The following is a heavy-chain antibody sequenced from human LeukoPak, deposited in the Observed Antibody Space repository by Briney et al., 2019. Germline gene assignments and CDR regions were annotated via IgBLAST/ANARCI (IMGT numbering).Heavy chain of an antibody. J-gene: IGHJ6*02. V-gene: IGHV4-4*07. CDR2: IYTSGST. Sequence: PSETLSLTCTVSGGSISSYYWSWIRQPAGKGLEWIGRIYTSGSTNYNPSLKSRVTMSVDTSKNQFSLKLSSVTAADTAVYYCARVGVVVDFDYYYGMDVWGQGTTVTVSS. CDR3: ARVGVVVDFDYYYGMDV. CDR1: GGSISSYY. D-gene: IGHD2-2*01.